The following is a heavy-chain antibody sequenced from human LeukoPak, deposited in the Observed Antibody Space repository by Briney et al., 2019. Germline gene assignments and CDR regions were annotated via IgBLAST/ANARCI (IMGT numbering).Heavy chain of an antibody. CDR3: ARCPRRSSGYHSYKELDY. V-gene: IGHV1-18*01. CDR1: YYTFTSYG. Sequence: ASVKVSCKASYYTFTSYGISWVRQAPGQGLEWMGWISAYNGNTNYAQKLQGRVTMTTDTSTSTAYMELRSLRSDDTAVYYCARCPRRSSGYHSYKELDYWGQGTLVTVSS. CDR2: ISAYNGNT. J-gene: IGHJ4*02. D-gene: IGHD3-22*01.